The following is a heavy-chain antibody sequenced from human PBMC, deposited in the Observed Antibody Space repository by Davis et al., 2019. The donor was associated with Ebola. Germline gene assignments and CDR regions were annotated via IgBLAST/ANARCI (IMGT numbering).Heavy chain of an antibody. CDR2: ISYDGSNK. Sequence: GGSLRLSCAASGFTFSSYAMHWVRQAPGKGLEWVAVISYDGSNKYYADSVKGRFTISRDNSENTLYLYMNSLRPEDTALYYCATLFDRVLDYWGQGALVTVSS. V-gene: IGHV3-30-3*01. CDR3: ATLFDRVLDY. J-gene: IGHJ4*02. D-gene: IGHD3-10*01. CDR1: GFTFSSYA.